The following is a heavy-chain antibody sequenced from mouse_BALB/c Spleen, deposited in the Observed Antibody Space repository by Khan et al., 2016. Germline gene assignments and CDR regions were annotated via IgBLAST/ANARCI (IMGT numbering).Heavy chain of an antibody. D-gene: IGHD1-1*01. J-gene: IGHJ3*01. V-gene: IGHV2-2*02. Sequence: QGQLKGSGPGLVQPSQSLSITCTVSGFSLTTYGVHWVRQSPGKGLEWLGVIWSSGTTDYSAAFISRLCITKDNSKSQVFFKMNSLQANDTAIYYCARNNYYDEGLAYWGQGTLVTVSA. CDR2: IWSSGTT. CDR3: ARNNYYDEGLAY. CDR1: GFSLTTYG.